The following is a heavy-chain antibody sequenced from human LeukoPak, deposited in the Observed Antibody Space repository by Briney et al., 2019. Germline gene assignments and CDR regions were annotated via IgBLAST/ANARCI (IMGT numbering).Heavy chain of an antibody. V-gene: IGHV3-23*01. D-gene: IGHD4-11*01. CDR2: INGDGRYT. CDR1: GFTFSDYP. J-gene: IGHJ4*02. Sequence: GGSLRLSCATSGFTFSDYPMTWVRQGPGKGLEWVSAINGDGRYTLYADAVKGRYTISRDNSKNTLFLQMSSLRTEDTAVYYCAKNYGNSRPNYDYWGQGILVTVSS. CDR3: AKNYGNSRPNYDY.